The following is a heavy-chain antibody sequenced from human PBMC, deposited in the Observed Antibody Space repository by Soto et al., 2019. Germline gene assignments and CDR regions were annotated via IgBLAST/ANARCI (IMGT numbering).Heavy chain of an antibody. CDR3: ASSQGSSTSLEIYYYYYDGMDV. D-gene: IGHD2-2*01. CDR2: IVPIPGTA. CDR1: GGTFGSYA. Sequence: QVQLVQSGAEVTKPGSSVKVSCKASGGTFGSYAISWVRQAPGQGLEWIGGIVPIPGTANDAQKFQGRVTIAAGESTSTTYLELRSLSSEDTAVYYCASSQGSSTSLEIYYYYYDGMDVWGQGTTVTVSS. V-gene: IGHV1-69*01. J-gene: IGHJ6*02.